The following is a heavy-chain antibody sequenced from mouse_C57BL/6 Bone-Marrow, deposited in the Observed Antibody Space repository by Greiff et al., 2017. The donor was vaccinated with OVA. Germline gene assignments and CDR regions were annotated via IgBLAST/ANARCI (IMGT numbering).Heavy chain of an antibody. CDR1: GFTFSSYG. D-gene: IGHD1-1*01. V-gene: IGHV5-6*02. J-gene: IGHJ1*03. CDR2: ISSGGSYT. Sequence: DVKLVESGGDLVKPGGSLKLSCAASGFTFSSYGMSWVRQTPDKRLEWVATISSGGSYTYYPDSVKGRFTISRDNAKNTLYLQMSSLKSEDTAMYYCASPITTVVGRGYFDVWGTGTTVTVSS. CDR3: ASPITTVVGRGYFDV.